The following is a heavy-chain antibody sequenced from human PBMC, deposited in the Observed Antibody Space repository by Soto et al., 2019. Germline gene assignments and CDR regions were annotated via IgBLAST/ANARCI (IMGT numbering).Heavy chain of an antibody. CDR1: GFSFSSYA. D-gene: IGHD6-13*01. J-gene: IGHJ6*02. CDR2: ISSDGSNK. Sequence: QVQLVESGGGVVQPGRSLRLSCAASGFSFSSYAMHWVRQAPGKGLEWVAVISSDGSNKFYADSVKGRFTISRDNSKSTLYLQMISLRPEDTAVYYCVRGLSSSWYYGVVVWGQGTAVTVSS. V-gene: IGHV3-30-3*01. CDR3: VRGLSSSWYYGVVV.